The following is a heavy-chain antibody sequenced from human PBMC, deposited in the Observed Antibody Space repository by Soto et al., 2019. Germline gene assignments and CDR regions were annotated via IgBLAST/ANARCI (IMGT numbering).Heavy chain of an antibody. CDR1: GFTFSSYA. J-gene: IGHJ5*02. CDR3: AKEGGYSSGWRDP. Sequence: EVQLLESGGGLVQPGGSLRLACAASGFTFSSYAMSWVRQAPGKGLEWVSTISGSGDRKYYADSVKGRFTISRAKSENTLSLQMNSLRAEDTAVYYCAKEGGYSSGWRDPWGQGTLVTVSS. CDR2: ISGSGDRK. D-gene: IGHD6-19*01. V-gene: IGHV3-23*01.